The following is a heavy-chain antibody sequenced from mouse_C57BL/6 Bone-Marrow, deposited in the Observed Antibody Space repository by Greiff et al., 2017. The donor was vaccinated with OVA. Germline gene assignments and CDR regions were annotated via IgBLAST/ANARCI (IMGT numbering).Heavy chain of an antibody. D-gene: IGHD3-2*02. Sequence: EVKLVESGGGLVQPKGSLKLSCAASGFSFNTYAMNWVRQAPGKGLEWVARIRSKSNNYATYYADSVKDRFTISRDDSESMLYLQMNNLKTEDTAMYYCVVDSSGYVGFAYWGQGTLVTVSA. CDR3: VVDSSGYVGFAY. CDR2: IRSKSNNYAT. J-gene: IGHJ3*01. CDR1: GFSFNTYA. V-gene: IGHV10-1*01.